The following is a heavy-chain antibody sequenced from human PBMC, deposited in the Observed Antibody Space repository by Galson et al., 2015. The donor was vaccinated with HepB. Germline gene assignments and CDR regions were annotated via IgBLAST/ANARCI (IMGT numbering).Heavy chain of an antibody. D-gene: IGHD1-26*01. Sequence: SVKVSCKVSGYTLTELSMHWVRQAPGKGLEWMGGFDPEDGETIYAQKFQGRVTMTEDTSTDTAYMELSSLRSEDTAVYYCATVPIHSGWLPTDYWGQGTLVTVSS. CDR3: ATVPIHSGWLPTDY. J-gene: IGHJ4*02. CDR2: FDPEDGET. CDR1: GYTLTELS. V-gene: IGHV1-24*01.